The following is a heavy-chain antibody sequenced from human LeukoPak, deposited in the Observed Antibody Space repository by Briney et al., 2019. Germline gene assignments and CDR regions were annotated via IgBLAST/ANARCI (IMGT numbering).Heavy chain of an antibody. CDR3: ARVDWMIGAFDI. J-gene: IGHJ3*02. V-gene: IGHV3-21*01. CDR2: ISSSSSYI. D-gene: IGHD3-22*01. Sequence: GGSLRLSCAASGSTFSSYNMHWVRQAPGKGLEWVSSISSSSSYIYYADSVKGRFTISRDNAKNSLYLQMNSLRDEDTAVYYCARVDWMIGAFDIWGQGTMVTVSS. CDR1: GSTFSSYN.